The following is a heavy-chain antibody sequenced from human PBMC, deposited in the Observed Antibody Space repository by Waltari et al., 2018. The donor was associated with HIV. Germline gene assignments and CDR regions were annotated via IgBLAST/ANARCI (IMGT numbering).Heavy chain of an antibody. J-gene: IGHJ3*02. Sequence: EVQLVESGGGLVQPGGSLRLSCAASGFTFTSSTMNWVRQAQGKGLKWVYLVSSRSSSISNGDQVDGLFTISRAKAKNSLYLQMNKMRGEDMAVRYWARGGYAYGRDDVAIWRQGTMVSVSS. D-gene: IGHD3-10*01. CDR3: ARGGYAYGRDDVAI. CDR2: VSSRSSSI. CDR1: GFTFTSST. V-gene: IGHV3-48*01.